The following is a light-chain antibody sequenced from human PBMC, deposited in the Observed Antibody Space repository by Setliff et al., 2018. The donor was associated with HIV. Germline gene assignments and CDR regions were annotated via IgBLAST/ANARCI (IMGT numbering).Light chain of an antibody. J-gene: IGLJ1*01. Sequence: QSALTQPASVSGSPGQSITISCTGTSSDVGGYSHVSWYQQHPGKAPKLIIYEVRNRPSGVSNRFSGSKSGNTASLTISELQAEDEADYYCSSYAITNTLPFGTGTKVTVL. V-gene: IGLV2-14*01. CDR2: EVR. CDR1: SSDVGGYSH. CDR3: SSYAITNTLP.